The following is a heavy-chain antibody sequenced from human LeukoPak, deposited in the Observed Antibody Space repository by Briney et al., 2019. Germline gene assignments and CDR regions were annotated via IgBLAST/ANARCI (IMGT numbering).Heavy chain of an antibody. V-gene: IGHV4-30-2*01. CDR2: IYHSGTT. J-gene: IGHJ4*02. Sequence: PSETLSLTCAVSGGSINSGDYYWSWIRQPPGKGLEWIGYIYHSGTTYYNPSLKSRVTISVDRSKNRFSLKLSSVTAADTAVYYCAREEYTISPSDYWGQGTLVTVSS. CDR1: GGSINSGDYY. CDR3: AREEYTISPSDY. D-gene: IGHD6-6*01.